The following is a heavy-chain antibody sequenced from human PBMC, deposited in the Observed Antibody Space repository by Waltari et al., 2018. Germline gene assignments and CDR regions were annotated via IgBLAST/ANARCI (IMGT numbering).Heavy chain of an antibody. V-gene: IGHV1-2*02. CDR1: GYIFTDYH. CDR2: INCESGGT. Sequence: AQLVQSGAGGKKPGASGKASCKASGYIFTDYHIHWVRQTTVQGCEWMVVINCESGGTNYAKKFQGRVTMTRDTSITTVYMELSSLMSDDTAVYYCARVRPSSSWGQGILVTVSS. CDR3: ARVRPSSS. D-gene: IGHD6-13*01. J-gene: IGHJ4*02.